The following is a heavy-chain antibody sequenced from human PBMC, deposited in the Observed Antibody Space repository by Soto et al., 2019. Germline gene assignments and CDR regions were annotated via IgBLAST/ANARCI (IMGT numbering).Heavy chain of an antibody. CDR3: AADQGITMIASI. CDR1: GFTFTSSA. CDR2: IVVGSGNT. J-gene: IGHJ3*02. Sequence: ASVKVSCKASGFTFTSSAVQWVRQARGQRLEWIGWIVVGSGNTNYAQKFQERVTITRDMSTSTAYMELSSLRSEDTAVYYCAADQGITMIASIWGQGTMVNISS. D-gene: IGHD3-22*01. V-gene: IGHV1-58*01.